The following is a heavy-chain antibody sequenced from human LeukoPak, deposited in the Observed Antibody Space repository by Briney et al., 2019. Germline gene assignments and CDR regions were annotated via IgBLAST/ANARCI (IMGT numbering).Heavy chain of an antibody. CDR3: ARDLFNYYGSATLDY. CDR1: GYTFTGYY. CDR2: INPNSGGT. V-gene: IGHV1-2*06. J-gene: IGHJ4*02. D-gene: IGHD3-10*01. Sequence: ASVKVSCKASGYTFTGYYMHWVRQAPGQGLEWMGRINPNSGGTNYAQKFQGRVTMTRDTSISTAYMELSRLRSDDTAVYYCARDLFNYYGSATLDYWGREPWSPSPQ.